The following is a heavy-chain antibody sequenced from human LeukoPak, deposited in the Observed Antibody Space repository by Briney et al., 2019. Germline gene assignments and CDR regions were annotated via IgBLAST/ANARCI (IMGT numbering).Heavy chain of an antibody. J-gene: IGHJ2*01. CDR3: ARVYYSSSYDYWYFDL. D-gene: IGHD6-13*01. CDR1: GYTFTGYF. V-gene: IGHV1-2*02. CDR2: INPNSGGT. Sequence: GASVKVSCKASGYTFTGYFMHWVRQAPGQGLEWMGWINPNSGGTNYAQRFQGRVSMTRDTSISTAYMELSRLESEDTAVYYCARVYYSSSYDYWYFDLWGRGTLVTVSS.